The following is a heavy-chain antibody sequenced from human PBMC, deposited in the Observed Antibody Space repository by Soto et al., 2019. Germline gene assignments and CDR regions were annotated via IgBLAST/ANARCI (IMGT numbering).Heavy chain of an antibody. Sequence: PGESLKISCKDSGDGFSTHWVAWLRQMPGKGLEWVGIIYPGNSDTMYSPSFQGQVTISADTALSTTYLQWDILKPSDTAMYFCESDSHCGSGNCPMGGLDRWGQGTMVTVSS. J-gene: IGHJ3*02. V-gene: IGHV5-51*01. CDR1: GDGFSTHW. D-gene: IGHD2-15*01. CDR2: IYPGNSDT. CDR3: ESDSHCGSGNCPMGGLDR.